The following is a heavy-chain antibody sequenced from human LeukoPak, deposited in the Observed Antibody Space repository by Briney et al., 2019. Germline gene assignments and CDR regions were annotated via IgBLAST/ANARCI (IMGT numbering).Heavy chain of an antibody. CDR3: ARITEYYDSSGSYYYDY. D-gene: IGHD3-22*01. CDR1: GYTFTSNG. V-gene: IGHV1-18*01. J-gene: IGHJ4*02. Sequence: GASVKVSCKASGYTFTSNGISWVRQAPGQGLEWMGWSSAYNGNTSYAQKLQGRVTMTTDTSTSTAYMELRSLRSDDTAVYYCARITEYYDSSGSYYYDYWGQGTLVTVSS. CDR2: SSAYNGNT.